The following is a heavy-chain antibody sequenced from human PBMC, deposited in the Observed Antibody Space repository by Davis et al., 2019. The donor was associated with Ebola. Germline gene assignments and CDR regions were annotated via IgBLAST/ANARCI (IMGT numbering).Heavy chain of an antibody. J-gene: IGHJ4*02. Sequence: PSETLSLTCAVYGGSFSGYYWSWIRQPPGKGLEWIGEINHSGSTNYNPSLKSRVTISLDTSKNQFSLKLSSVTAADTAVYYCARGYELPGDWGQGTLVTVSS. CDR1: GGSFSGYY. D-gene: IGHD1-7*01. V-gene: IGHV4-34*01. CDR3: ARGYELPGD. CDR2: INHSGST.